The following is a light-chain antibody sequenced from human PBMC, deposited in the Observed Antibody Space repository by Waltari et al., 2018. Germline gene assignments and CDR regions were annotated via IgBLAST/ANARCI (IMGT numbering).Light chain of an antibody. Sequence: SYVLTQPPSVSVAPGETARITCGGNNIESKSVHWYRQRPGQAPVLVIFYDSDRPSGIPERFSGSNSGNTATLTISRVEAGDEADYYCQVWDANTDPGVFGTGTEVTVL. CDR2: YDS. CDR1: NIESKS. J-gene: IGLJ1*01. V-gene: IGLV3-21*01. CDR3: QVWDANTDPGV.